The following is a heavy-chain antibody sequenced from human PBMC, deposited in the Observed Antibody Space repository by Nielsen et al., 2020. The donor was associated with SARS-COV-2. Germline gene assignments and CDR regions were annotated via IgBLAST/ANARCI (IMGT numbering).Heavy chain of an antibody. CDR2: ISYDGSNK. V-gene: IGHV3-30-3*01. CDR1: GFTFSSYA. D-gene: IGHD3-3*01. CDR3: ARDFWSGYSDYYYYYGMDV. J-gene: IGHJ6*02. Sequence: GESLKISCAASGFTFSSYAMHWVRQAPGKGLEWVAVISYDGSNKYYADSVKGRFTISRDNSKNTLYLQMNSLRAEDTAVYYCARDFWSGYSDYYYYYGMDVWGQGTTVTVSS.